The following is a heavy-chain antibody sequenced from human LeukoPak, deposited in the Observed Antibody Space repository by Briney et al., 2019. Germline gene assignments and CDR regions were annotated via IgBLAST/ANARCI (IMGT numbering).Heavy chain of an antibody. CDR1: GFTFRSYA. D-gene: IGHD6-25*01. J-gene: IGHJ6*03. V-gene: IGHV3-23*01. CDR2: VSIDGGRT. Sequence: GGSLRLSCAASGFTFRSYAMSWVRQAPGKGPEWVSTVSIDGGRTYFADSVKGRFTVYRDTSKNTLYLQMNSLRAEHTAVYYSARKGIGSSRYQNMDVWGKGATVTVSS. CDR3: ARKGIGSSRYQNMDV.